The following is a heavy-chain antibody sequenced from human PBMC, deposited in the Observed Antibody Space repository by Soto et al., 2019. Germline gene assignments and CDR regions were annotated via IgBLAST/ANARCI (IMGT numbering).Heavy chain of an antibody. CDR1: GGSFSGYY. Sequence: QVQLQQWGAGLLKPSETLSLTCAVYGGSFSGYYWSWIHQPPGKGLEWIGEINHSGSTNYNPSLKSRVTISVDTSKNQFSLKLSSVTAADTAVYYCARVGGWYDYYYYGMDVWGQGTTVTVSS. J-gene: IGHJ6*02. CDR2: INHSGST. CDR3: ARVGGWYDYYYYGMDV. V-gene: IGHV4-34*01. D-gene: IGHD6-19*01.